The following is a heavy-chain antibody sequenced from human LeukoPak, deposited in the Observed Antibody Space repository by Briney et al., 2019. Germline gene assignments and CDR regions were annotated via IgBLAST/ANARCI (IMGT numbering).Heavy chain of an antibody. CDR2: IYYSGST. V-gene: IGHV4-59*01. CDR3: ARLFSGWFDP. J-gene: IGHJ5*02. D-gene: IGHD6-19*01. CDR1: GGSISSYY. Sequence: PSETLPLTCTVSGGSISSYYWSWIRQPPGKGLEWIGYIYYSGSTNYNPSLKSRVTISVDTSKNQFSLKLSSVTAADTAVYYCARLFSGWFDPWGQGTLVTVSS.